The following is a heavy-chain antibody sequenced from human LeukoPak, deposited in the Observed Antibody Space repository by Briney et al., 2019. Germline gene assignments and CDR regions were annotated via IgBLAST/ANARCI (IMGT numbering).Heavy chain of an antibody. Sequence: TSETLSLTCTVSGGSISGYYWSWIRQPPGKGLQFIGYIYYSGSTNYNPSLESRVTISVDTSKNQFSLKLRSVTAADTAVYYCASGYKYYFDYWGQGTLVTVSS. CDR3: ASGYKYYFDY. J-gene: IGHJ4*02. CDR1: GGSISGYY. CDR2: IYYSGST. D-gene: IGHD5-24*01. V-gene: IGHV4-59*08.